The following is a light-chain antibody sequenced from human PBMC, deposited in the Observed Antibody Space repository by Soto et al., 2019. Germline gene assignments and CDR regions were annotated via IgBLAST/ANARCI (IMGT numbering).Light chain of an antibody. J-gene: IGLJ1*01. V-gene: IGLV2-14*01. CDR1: NSDVGAYNF. CDR2: EVN. Sequence: QSALTQPASVSGSPGQSIAISCTGTNSDVGAYNFVSWYQQYPGKAPKLIIHEVNNRPSGVSDRFSGSKSGNTASLTISGLQADDEADYYCSSFTTYSKRVFGTGTTLTVL. CDR3: SSFTTYSKRV.